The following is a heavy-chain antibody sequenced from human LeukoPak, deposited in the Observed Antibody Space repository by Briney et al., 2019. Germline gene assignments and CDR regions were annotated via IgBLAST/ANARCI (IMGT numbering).Heavy chain of an antibody. D-gene: IGHD3-10*01. J-gene: IGHJ4*02. Sequence: GRSLRLSCAASGFTFSDYGMHWVRQAPGKGLEWVALISYDGGNKFYADSVRDRFTISRDSSKNTLFLQMNSLRIEDTAVYYCAKVFEVRGARRPKDYWGQGTLVIVSS. CDR1: GFTFSDYG. V-gene: IGHV3-30*18. CDR2: ISYDGGNK. CDR3: AKVFEVRGARRPKDY.